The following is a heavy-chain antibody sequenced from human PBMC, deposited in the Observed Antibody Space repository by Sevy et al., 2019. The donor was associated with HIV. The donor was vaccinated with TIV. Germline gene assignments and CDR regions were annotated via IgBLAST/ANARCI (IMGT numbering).Heavy chain of an antibody. CDR1: GYTFTSYG. CDR2: ISAYNGNT. V-gene: IGHV1-18*01. CDR3: ARDGSGSYYGRSVQH. D-gene: IGHD1-26*01. J-gene: IGHJ1*01. Sequence: ASVKVSCKASGYTFTSYGISWVRQAPGQGLEWMGWISAYNGNTNYAQKLQGRVTMTTDTSTSTAYMELRSLRSDDTAVYYSARDGSGSYYGRSVQHWGQGTLVTVSS.